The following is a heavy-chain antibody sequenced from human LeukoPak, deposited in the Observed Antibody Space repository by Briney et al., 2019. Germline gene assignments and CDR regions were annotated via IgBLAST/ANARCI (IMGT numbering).Heavy chain of an antibody. CDR2: VHSNGKT. Sequence: SETLSLTCSVSGGSIASGSYYWGWVRQSPGKGLDWIGSVHSNGKTYYNPSLNNRLIISADTSTDLFSLRLSPVTAADTAVYFCVRDIGNFEIDYWGQGTLVTVSS. D-gene: IGHD1-7*01. CDR1: GGSIASGSYY. CDR3: VRDIGNFEIDY. V-gene: IGHV4-39*02. J-gene: IGHJ4*02.